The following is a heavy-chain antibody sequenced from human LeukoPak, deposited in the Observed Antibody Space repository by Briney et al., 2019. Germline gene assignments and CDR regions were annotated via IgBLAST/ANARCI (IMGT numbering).Heavy chain of an antibody. V-gene: IGHV1-2*02. CDR1: GYTFTGYY. CDR3: AREYYYGSGSLDY. CDR2: INPNSGGT. Sequence: GASVKVSCKASGYTFTGYYMRWVRQAPGQGLEWMGWINPNSGGTNYAQKFQGRVTMTRDTSISTAYMELSRLRSDDTAVYYCAREYYYGSGSLDYWGQGTLVTVSS. D-gene: IGHD3-10*01. J-gene: IGHJ4*02.